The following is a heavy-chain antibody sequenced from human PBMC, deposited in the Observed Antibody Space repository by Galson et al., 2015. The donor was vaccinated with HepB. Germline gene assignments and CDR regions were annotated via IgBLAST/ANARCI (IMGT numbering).Heavy chain of an antibody. CDR1: GFTFNRYW. V-gene: IGHV3-7*03. J-gene: IGHJ2*01. CDR2: IKHDGTEK. Sequence: SLRLSCAASGFTFNRYWMYWVRQAPGKGLEWVANIKHDGTEKYSVDSAKGRFTVSRDNAKNSLHLQTNSLRAEDTAVYYCARGLYAFWNRYYYFDLWGRGTQVTVSS. CDR3: ARGLYAFWNRYYYFDL. D-gene: IGHD3-3*01.